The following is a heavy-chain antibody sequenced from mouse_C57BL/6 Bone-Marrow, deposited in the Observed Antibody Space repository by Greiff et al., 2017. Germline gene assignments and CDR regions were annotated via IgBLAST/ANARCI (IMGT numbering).Heavy chain of an antibody. V-gene: IGHV1-9*01. J-gene: IGHJ4*01. CDR1: GYTFTGYW. CDR3: AREGNTTGLGLYYYAMDY. CDR2: ILPGSGST. Sequence: QVQLKESGAELMQPGASVKLSCKATGYTFTGYWIEWVQQRPGHGLEWIGEILPGSGSTNYTEKFKGKATFTADTSSNTAYMQLSSLTTEDAAIYYCAREGNTTGLGLYYYAMDYWGQGTSVTVSS. D-gene: IGHD1-1*01.